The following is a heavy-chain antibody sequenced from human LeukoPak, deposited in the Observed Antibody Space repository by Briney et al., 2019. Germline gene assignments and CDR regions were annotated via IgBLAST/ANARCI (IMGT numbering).Heavy chain of an antibody. CDR3: HHMDV. CDR2: ISGSGGST. Sequence: GGSLRLSCGASGFTFGSNAMSWVGKAPGKGLEWVSGISGSGGSTYYADSVKGRFTISRDNSKNTLYLQMNSLRAEDTAVYYCHHMDVWGKGTTVTVSS. CDR1: GFTFGSNA. J-gene: IGHJ6*03. V-gene: IGHV3-23*01.